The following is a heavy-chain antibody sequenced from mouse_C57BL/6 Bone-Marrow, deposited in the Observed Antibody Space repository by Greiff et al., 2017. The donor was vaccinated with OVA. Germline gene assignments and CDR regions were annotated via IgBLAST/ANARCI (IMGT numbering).Heavy chain of an antibody. D-gene: IGHD1-1*01. CDR2: IDPEDGDT. V-gene: IGHV14-1*01. CDR1: GYTFKDYY. J-gene: IGHJ4*01. CDR3: TTPMTTVVGNYSMDY. Sequence: VQLQQSGAELVRPGASVKLSCTASGYTFKDYYMHWVKQRPEQGLEWIGKIDPEDGDTEYTPKFQGKATMTVDTSSNTAYLQLSSLTSEDTAVYYCTTPMTTVVGNYSMDYWGQGTSVTVSS.